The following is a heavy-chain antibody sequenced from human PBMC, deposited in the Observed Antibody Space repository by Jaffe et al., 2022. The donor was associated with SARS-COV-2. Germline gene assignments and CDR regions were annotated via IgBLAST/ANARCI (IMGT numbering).Heavy chain of an antibody. J-gene: IGHJ6*02. CDR3: ASTRRHYYDSSGYYPLGYYGMDV. CDR2: IYYSGST. V-gene: IGHV4-39*01. Sequence: QLQLQESGPGLVKPSETLSLTCTVSGGSISSSSYYWGWIRQPPGKGLEWIGSIYYSGSTYYNPSLKSRVTISVDTSKNQFSLKLSSVTAADTAVYYCASTRRHYYDSSGYYPLGYYGMDVWGQGTTVTVSS. D-gene: IGHD3-22*01. CDR1: GGSISSSSYY.